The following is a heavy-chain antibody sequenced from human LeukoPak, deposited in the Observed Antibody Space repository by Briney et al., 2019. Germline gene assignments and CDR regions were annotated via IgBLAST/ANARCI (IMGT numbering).Heavy chain of an antibody. Sequence: SETLSLTCTVSGGSISSSSYYWGWIRQPPGKGLEWIGSIYYSGSTYYNPSLKSRVTISVDTSKNQFSLKLNSVTAADTAVYYCARDSRGAGPDFDYWGQGTLVTVSS. D-gene: IGHD6-19*01. CDR3: ARDSRGAGPDFDY. V-gene: IGHV4-39*07. CDR2: IYYSGST. CDR1: GGSISSSSYY. J-gene: IGHJ4*02.